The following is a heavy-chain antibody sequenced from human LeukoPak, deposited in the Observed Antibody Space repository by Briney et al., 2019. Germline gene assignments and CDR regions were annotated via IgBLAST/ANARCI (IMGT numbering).Heavy chain of an antibody. V-gene: IGHV3-23*01. D-gene: IGHD5-24*01. Sequence: PGGSLRLSCAASGFTFSSYGMSWVRQAPGKGLEWVSAISGSGGSTYYADSVKGRFSISRDNAKNTLYLQMNSLRAEDSAVYYCARGDGYTGKSNGFDPWGQGTLVTVSS. J-gene: IGHJ5*02. CDR2: ISGSGGST. CDR1: GFTFSSYG. CDR3: ARGDGYTGKSNGFDP.